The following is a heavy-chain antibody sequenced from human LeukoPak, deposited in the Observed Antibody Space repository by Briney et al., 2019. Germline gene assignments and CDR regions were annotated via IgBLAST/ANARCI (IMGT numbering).Heavy chain of an antibody. V-gene: IGHV4-61*02. CDR3: ARGQRGVRIRIAAAGTNWFDP. D-gene: IGHD6-13*01. CDR1: GASISSGSYY. Sequence: SSQTLSLTCTVSGASISSGSYYWSWIRQPAGKGLEWIGRIYTSGSTNYNPSLKSRVTISVDTSKNQFSLKLSSVTAADTAVYYCARGQRGVRIRIAAAGTNWFDPWGQGTLVTVSS. J-gene: IGHJ5*02. CDR2: IYTSGST.